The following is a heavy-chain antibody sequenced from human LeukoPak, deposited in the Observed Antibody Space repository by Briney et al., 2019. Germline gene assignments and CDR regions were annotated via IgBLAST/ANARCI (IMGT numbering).Heavy chain of an antibody. J-gene: IGHJ4*02. Sequence: GGSLRLSCAASGFTFRNAWMTWVRQAPGKGLEWVGRLKSKTDGGTTDYAAPVKGRFTISRDDSKNTLYLQMNSLRAEDTAMYYCAKVLGKYFHYWGQGTLVTVSS. CDR1: GFTFRNAW. CDR2: LKSKTDGGTT. CDR3: AKVLGKYFHY. V-gene: IGHV3-15*05. D-gene: IGHD1-26*01.